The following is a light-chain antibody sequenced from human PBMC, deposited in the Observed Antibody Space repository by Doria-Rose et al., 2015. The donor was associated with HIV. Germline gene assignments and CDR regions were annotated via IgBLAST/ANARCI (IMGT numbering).Light chain of an antibody. CDR2: EVS. Sequence: QPGLTQPPSASGSPGQSVTISCTGTSSDVGGYNYVSWYQQHPGKASTLMIYEVSKRPSVVPDRFSGSKSGNTASLTVSGLQAEDEADYYCTSYAGSNNLGVFGTGTKVTVL. J-gene: IGLJ1*01. V-gene: IGLV2-8*01. CDR3: TSYAGSNNLGV. CDR1: SSDVGGYNY.